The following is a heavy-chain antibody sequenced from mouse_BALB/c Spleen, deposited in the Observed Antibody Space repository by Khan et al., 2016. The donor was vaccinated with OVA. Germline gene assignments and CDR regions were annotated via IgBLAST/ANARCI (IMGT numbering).Heavy chain of an antibody. CDR3: SRGGYGSALPY. CDR2: IYPGGGST. Sequence: QVQLKQSGPELVKPGASVKMSCKASGYTFTDYVISWVKQRTGQGLEWIGQIYPGGGSTYYNENFKGKATLTADKSSNTAYMQLSSLTSEDSAVYFCSRGGYGSALPYRGQGTLVTVSA. J-gene: IGHJ3*01. D-gene: IGHD1-1*01. V-gene: IGHV1-77*01. CDR1: GYTFTDYV.